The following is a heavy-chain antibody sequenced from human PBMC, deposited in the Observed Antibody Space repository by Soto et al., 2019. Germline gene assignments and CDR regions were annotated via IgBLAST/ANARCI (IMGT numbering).Heavy chain of an antibody. J-gene: IGHJ4*02. CDR1: GFSLSTSGVG. CDR3: AHRGSSWSPFRY. D-gene: IGHD6-13*01. V-gene: IGHV2-5*02. Sequence: SGPTLVNPTQTLTLTCTFSGFSLSTSGVGVGWIRQPPGKALQWLALIYWDDDKRYSPSLKSRLTIPKDTSKNQVVLTMTNMDPVNTATYYWAHRGSSWSPFRYWGQGTLVTVS. CDR2: IYWDDDK.